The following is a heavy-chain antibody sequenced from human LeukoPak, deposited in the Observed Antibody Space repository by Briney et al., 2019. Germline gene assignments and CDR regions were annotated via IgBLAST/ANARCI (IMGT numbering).Heavy chain of an antibody. V-gene: IGHV3-9*01. CDR2: ISWNSGSI. CDR1: GFTFDDYA. CDR3: AKAQAMGLIYYYYGMDV. Sequence: GGSLRLSCAASGFTFDDYAMHWVRQAPGKGLEWVSGISWNSGSIGYADSVKGRFTISRDNAKNSLYLQMNSLRAEDTALYYCAKAQAMGLIYYYYGMDVWGQGTTVTVSS. J-gene: IGHJ6*02. D-gene: IGHD3-16*01.